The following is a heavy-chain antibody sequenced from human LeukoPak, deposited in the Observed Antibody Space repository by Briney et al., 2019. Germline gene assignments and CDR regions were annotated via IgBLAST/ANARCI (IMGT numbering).Heavy chain of an antibody. Sequence: GGSLRLSCAASGFTFSSFAMTWVRQAPGKGLEWVSAISGSGASTYYADSVKGRFTISRDNSKNTLYLQMNSLRAEDTAVYYCAKGRGSPYYFEYWGQGTLVTVSS. CDR1: GFTFSSFA. CDR2: ISGSGAST. J-gene: IGHJ4*02. D-gene: IGHD1-26*01. CDR3: AKGRGSPYYFEY. V-gene: IGHV3-23*01.